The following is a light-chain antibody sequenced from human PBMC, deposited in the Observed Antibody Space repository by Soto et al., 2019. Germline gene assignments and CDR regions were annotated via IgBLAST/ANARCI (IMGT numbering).Light chain of an antibody. CDR3: QQRSNWL. CDR1: QYINTR. CDR2: QTS. J-gene: IGKJ3*01. Sequence: EIVLTQSPATLSSFPGDRVTLSCRASQYINTRLAWYQHRPGQAPRLLIYQTSLRAAGIPARFSGSGSGTDFTLTISSLEPEDFAVYYCQQRSNWLFGPGTKVDIK. V-gene: IGKV3-11*01.